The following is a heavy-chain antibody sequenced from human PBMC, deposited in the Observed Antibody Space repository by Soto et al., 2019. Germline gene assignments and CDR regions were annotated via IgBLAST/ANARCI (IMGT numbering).Heavy chain of an antibody. J-gene: IGHJ5*02. CDR3: ANSGYCSGGSCYWFDP. Sequence: QVQLVQSGAEVKKPGASVKVSCKASGYTFTSYDINWVRQATGQGLEWMGWMNPNSGNTGYAQKFQGRVTMPRNTSISTAYMELSSLRSEDTAVYYCANSGYCSGGSCYWFDPWGQGTLVTVSS. CDR1: GYTFTSYD. D-gene: IGHD2-15*01. CDR2: MNPNSGNT. V-gene: IGHV1-8*01.